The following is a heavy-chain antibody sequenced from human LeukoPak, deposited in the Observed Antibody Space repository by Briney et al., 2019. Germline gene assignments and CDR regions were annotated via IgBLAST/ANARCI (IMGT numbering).Heavy chain of an antibody. Sequence: SVKVSCKASGGTFSSYAISWVRQAPGQGLEWMGGIIPIFGTANYAQKFQGSVTITTDESTSTAYMELSSLRSEDTAVYYCARDRAWRSWFDPWGQGTLVTVSS. D-gene: IGHD3-10*01. CDR3: ARDRAWRSWFDP. CDR1: GGTFSSYA. CDR2: IIPIFGTA. J-gene: IGHJ5*02. V-gene: IGHV1-69*05.